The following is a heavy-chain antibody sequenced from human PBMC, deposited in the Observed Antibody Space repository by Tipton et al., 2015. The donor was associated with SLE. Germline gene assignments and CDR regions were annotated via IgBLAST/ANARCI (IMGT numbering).Heavy chain of an antibody. CDR3: ARALQNYFDY. J-gene: IGHJ4*02. CDR2: IYYSGST. V-gene: IGHV4-31*03. Sequence: TLSLTCTVSGGSVSSGSYYWSWIRQPPGKGLEWIGYIYYSGSTYYNPSLKSRVTISIDTSKNQFSLKLSSVTAADTAVYYCARALQNYFDYWGQGTLVTVS. CDR1: GGSVSSGSYY.